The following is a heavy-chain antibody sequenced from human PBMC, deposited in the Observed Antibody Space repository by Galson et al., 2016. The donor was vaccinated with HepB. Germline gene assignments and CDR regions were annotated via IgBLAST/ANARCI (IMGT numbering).Heavy chain of an antibody. CDR3: VSGYTSGY. D-gene: IGHD5-12*01. V-gene: IGHV3-7*01. CDR1: GFTFSNFW. Sequence: SLRLSCAASGFTFSNFWTTWVRQAPGKGLEWVAHINQDGTGKYYVDSVRGRFTISRDNAENSVYLQMHSLRAEDTGIYYCVSGYTSGYWSQGAPVTVSS. J-gene: IGHJ4*02. CDR2: INQDGTGK.